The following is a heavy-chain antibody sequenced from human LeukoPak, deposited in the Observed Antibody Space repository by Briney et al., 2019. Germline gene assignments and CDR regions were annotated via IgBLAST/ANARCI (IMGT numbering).Heavy chain of an antibody. D-gene: IGHD4-17*01. CDR1: GYTFTSYG. CDR3: AIWGTIYGDYAPSNYYYYMDV. CDR2: ISAYNGNT. V-gene: IGHV1-18*01. J-gene: IGHJ6*03. Sequence: ASVKVSCKASGYTFTSYGITWVRQAPGQGLEWMGWISAYNGNTNYAQKVRGRVTMTRDTSTSTAYMELSSLRSENTAVYYCAIWGTIYGDYAPSNYYYYMDVWGKGTTVTISS.